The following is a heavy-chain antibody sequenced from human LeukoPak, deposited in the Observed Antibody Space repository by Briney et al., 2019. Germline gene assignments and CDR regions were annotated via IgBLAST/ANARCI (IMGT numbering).Heavy chain of an antibody. D-gene: IGHD3-22*01. CDR2: IWYDGSNK. J-gene: IGHJ4*02. CDR1: GFTFSSYG. V-gene: IGHV3-33*01. Sequence: GGSLGLSCEASGFTFSSYGMHWVRQAPGKGLEWVAVIWYDGSNKYYADSVKGRFTISRDNSKNTLYLQMNSLRAEDTAVYYCARILGAYYYDSSGYSDFDYWGQGTLVTVSS. CDR3: ARILGAYYYDSSGYSDFDY.